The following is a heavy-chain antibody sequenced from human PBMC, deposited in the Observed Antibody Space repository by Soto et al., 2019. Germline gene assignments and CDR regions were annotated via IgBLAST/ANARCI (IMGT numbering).Heavy chain of an antibody. CDR2: IYYTGTT. V-gene: IGHV4-31*03. CDR3: AREGHSSCELLDP. J-gene: IGHJ5*02. D-gene: IGHD2-2*01. CDR1: GDSLIAGGYY. Sequence: QVQLQESGPGLVKPSQTLSLACTVSGDSLIAGGYYWSWIRQFPGKALEWIGFIYYTGTTYYNPSLRSRITMSVDMSKNQLYLELTSVTAADTAIYYCAREGHSSCELLDPWGQGIPVTVSS.